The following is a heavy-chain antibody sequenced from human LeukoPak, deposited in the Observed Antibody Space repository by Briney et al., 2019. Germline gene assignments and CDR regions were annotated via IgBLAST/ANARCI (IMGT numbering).Heavy chain of an antibody. CDR1: GGTFSSYA. J-gene: IGHJ4*02. CDR2: LYHESEKT. V-gene: IGHV1-69*04. CDR3: ARATGGVPRYFVL. Sequence: ASVKVSCKASGGTFSSYAISWVRQAPGQGLEWVGMLYHESEKTTYGHNFQGRVTVTRDTSTTTLYMDLTGLSTEDTAMYYCARATGGVPRYFVLWGQGTLVTVSS. D-gene: IGHD3-10*01.